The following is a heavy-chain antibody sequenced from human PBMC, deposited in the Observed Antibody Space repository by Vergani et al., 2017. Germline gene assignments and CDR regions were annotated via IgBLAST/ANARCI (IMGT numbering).Heavy chain of an antibody. D-gene: IGHD3-10*01. CDR1: GGSFSGYY. CDR3: ATGMVRGVIIKRTMDV. Sequence: QVQLQQWGAGLLKPSETLSLTCAVYGGSFSGYYWSWIRQPPGKGLEWIGEINHSGSTNYNPSLKSRVTISVDTSKNQCSLKLSSVPAADTAVYYCATGMVRGVIIKRTMDVWGKGTTVTVSS. CDR2: INHSGST. V-gene: IGHV4-34*01. J-gene: IGHJ6*03.